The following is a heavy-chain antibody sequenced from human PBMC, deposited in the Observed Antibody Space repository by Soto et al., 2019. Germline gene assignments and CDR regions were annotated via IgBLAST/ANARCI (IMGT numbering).Heavy chain of an antibody. CDR2: ISYDGINK. CDR3: ARGGNYYLHAPYYFDY. V-gene: IGHV3-30-3*01. J-gene: IGHJ4*02. Sequence: GGSLRLSCAASGINFSIYAMHWVRQAPGKGLEWVAVISYDGINKYYADSVKGRFTISRDNSKNTLYLQMNSLRAEDTAVYFCARGGNYYLHAPYYFDYWGQGTLVTVSS. CDR1: GINFSIYA. D-gene: IGHD1-26*01.